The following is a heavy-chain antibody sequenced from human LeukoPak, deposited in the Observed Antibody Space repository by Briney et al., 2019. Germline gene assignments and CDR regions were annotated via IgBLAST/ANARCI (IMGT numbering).Heavy chain of an antibody. CDR3: AKPLVGATVGNAFDI. CDR2: ISWDGGSA. CDR1: GFTFDDYT. Sequence: PGGSLRLSCAASGFTFDDYTMHWVRQPPGKGLGWVSLISWDGGSAYYADSVKGRSTISRDNSKNSLYLQMNSLRTEDTALYYCAKPLVGATVGNAFDIWGQGTMVTVSS. J-gene: IGHJ3*02. D-gene: IGHD1-26*01. V-gene: IGHV3-43*01.